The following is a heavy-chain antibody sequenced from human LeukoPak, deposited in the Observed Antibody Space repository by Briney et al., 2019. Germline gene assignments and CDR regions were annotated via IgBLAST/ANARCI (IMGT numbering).Heavy chain of an antibody. V-gene: IGHV1-2*02. CDR3: ARDLSLGYCTSTSCQKNNWFDP. J-gene: IGHJ5*02. Sequence: ASVNVSCKASGYTFIDYYMHWVRQAPGQGLEWMGRINPNSGDANYAQNFQGRVTMTRDTSISTAYMELSRLRSDDTAVYYCARDLSLGYCTSTSCQKNNWFDPWGQGTLVTVSS. CDR1: GYTFIDYY. D-gene: IGHD2-2*01. CDR2: INPNSGDA.